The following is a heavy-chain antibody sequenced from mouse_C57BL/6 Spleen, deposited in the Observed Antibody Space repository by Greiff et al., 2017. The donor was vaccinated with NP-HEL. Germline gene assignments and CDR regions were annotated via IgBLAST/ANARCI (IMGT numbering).Heavy chain of an antibody. J-gene: IGHJ3*01. CDR3: TTPYGSSSRFAY. CDR2: IDPEDGDT. D-gene: IGHD1-1*01. Sequence: EVQLQQSGAELVRPGASVKLSCTASGFNIKDYYMHWVKQRPEQGLEWIGRIDPEDGDTEYAPKFQGKATMTADTSSNTAYLQLSSLTSEDTAVYYCTTPYGSSSRFAYWGQGTLVTVSA. CDR1: GFNIKDYY. V-gene: IGHV14-1*01.